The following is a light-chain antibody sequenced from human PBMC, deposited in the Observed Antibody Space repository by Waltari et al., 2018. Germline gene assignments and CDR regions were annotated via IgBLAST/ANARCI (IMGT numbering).Light chain of an antibody. CDR2: AGL. CDR3: LQHNSYPQT. Sequence: DIQMTQPPSSLSASVGDRVNITCRASQDIGNDLGWFQQKPGKAPKRLIYAGLRLQSGVPSRFSGSWFGTEFTLTITDLQPDDFATYYCLQHNSYPQTFGQGTKVDFK. J-gene: IGKJ1*01. CDR1: QDIGND. V-gene: IGKV1-17*02.